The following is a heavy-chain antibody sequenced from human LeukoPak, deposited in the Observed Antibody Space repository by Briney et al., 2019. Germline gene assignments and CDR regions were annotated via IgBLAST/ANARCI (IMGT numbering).Heavy chain of an antibody. V-gene: IGHV3-74*01. D-gene: IGHD2-2*01. J-gene: IGHJ4*02. CDR1: GFTFSSYW. CDR2: INSDGSST. CDR3: ARGGIVVVPAAIY. Sequence: GGSLRLSCAASGFTFSSYWMHWVRHAPGEGLGWVSRINSDGSSTNYADSVKGRFTISRENAKNTLYLQMNSLRAEDTAVYYCARGGIVVVPAAIYWGQGTLVTVSS.